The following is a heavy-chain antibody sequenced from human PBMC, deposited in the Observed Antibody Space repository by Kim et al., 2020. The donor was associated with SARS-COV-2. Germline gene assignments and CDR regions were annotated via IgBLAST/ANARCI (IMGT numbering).Heavy chain of an antibody. V-gene: IGHV3-23*01. J-gene: IGHJ3*02. Sequence: DSVKGRFTISRDNSKNTLYLQMNSLRAEDTAVYYCAKTYGGVWIQNAFDIWGQGTMVTVSS. D-gene: IGHD3-16*01. CDR3: AKTYGGVWIQNAFDI.